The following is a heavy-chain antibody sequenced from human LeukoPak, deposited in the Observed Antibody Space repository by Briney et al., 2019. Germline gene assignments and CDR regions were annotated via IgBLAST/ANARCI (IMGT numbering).Heavy chain of an antibody. CDR3: ARQPCSGGSCRFDY. V-gene: IGHV4-39*01. CDR1: GGSISSSSYY. D-gene: IGHD2-15*01. Sequence: SETLSLTCTVSGGSISSSSYYWGRIRQPPGKGLEWIGSIYYSGSTYYNPSLKSRVTISVDTSKNQSSLKLSSVTAADTAVYYCARQPCSGGSCRFDYWGQGTLVTVSS. CDR2: IYYSGST. J-gene: IGHJ4*02.